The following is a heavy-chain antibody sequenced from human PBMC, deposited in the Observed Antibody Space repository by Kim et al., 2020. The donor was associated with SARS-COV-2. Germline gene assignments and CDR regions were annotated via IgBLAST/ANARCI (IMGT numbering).Heavy chain of an antibody. J-gene: IGHJ3*01. CDR3: AKVAFNWNMDDGRYL. Sequence: GGSLRLSCAASRFTFSDYDMRWVRQPPGKGLEWVAVISFDGTKRHYADHVKGRFTVSRDNFEDTLFLQMNSLRPEDTAIYYCAKVAFNWNMDDGRYLWRPGTVDSVSS. CDR2: ISFDGTKR. V-gene: IGHV3-30*18. D-gene: IGHD3-16*02. CDR1: RFTFSDYD.